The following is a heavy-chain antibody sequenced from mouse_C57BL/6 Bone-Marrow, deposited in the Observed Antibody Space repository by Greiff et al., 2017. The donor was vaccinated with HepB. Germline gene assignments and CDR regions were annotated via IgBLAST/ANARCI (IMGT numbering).Heavy chain of an antibody. Sequence: QVQLQQSGPELVKPGASVKISCKASGYAFSSSWMNWVKQRPGKGLEWIGRIYPGDGDTNYNGKFKGKATLTADKSSSTAYMQLSSRTSEDSAVYVCARDGSSPAWFAYWGQGTLVTVSA. J-gene: IGHJ3*01. CDR3: ARDGSSPAWFAY. V-gene: IGHV1-82*01. CDR2: IYPGDGDT. D-gene: IGHD1-1*01. CDR1: GYAFSSSW.